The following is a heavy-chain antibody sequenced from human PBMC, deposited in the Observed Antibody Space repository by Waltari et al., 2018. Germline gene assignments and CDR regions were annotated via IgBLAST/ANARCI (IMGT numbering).Heavy chain of an antibody. D-gene: IGHD1-20*01. V-gene: IGHV3-23*01. CDR1: GFTFSNYA. CDR2: INEVGGP. Sequence: EVLLLESGGHLVQPGGSLMLSCAASGFTFSNYAMSWVRQAPGEGLEWVAAINEVGGPYYADSVKGRFTISRDDSKNTLSLQMNSLRAEDTAMYYCAKVNWNTNDQSWGQGTLVTVSS. CDR3: AKVNWNTNDQS. J-gene: IGHJ5*02.